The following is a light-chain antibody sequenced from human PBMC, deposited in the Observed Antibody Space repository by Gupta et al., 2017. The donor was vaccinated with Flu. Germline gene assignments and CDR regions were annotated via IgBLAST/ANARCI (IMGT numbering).Light chain of an antibody. J-gene: IGKJ1*01. CDR1: QSLLHSNGYNY. CDR2: LGS. Sequence: DIVMTQSPLSLPVTPGEPASISCRSSQSLLHSNGYNYLDWYLQKPGQSPQLLIYLGSNRASGVPDRFSGSGSGTDFTLKISRVEAEDVGVYYCMQALQISWTVGQGTKVEIK. V-gene: IGKV2-28*01. CDR3: MQALQISWT.